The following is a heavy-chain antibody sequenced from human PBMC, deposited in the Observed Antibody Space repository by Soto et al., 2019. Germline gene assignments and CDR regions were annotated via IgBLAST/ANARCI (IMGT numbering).Heavy chain of an antibody. J-gene: IGHJ4*02. CDR3: ARRVIWFGETDY. CDR2: INHSGST. D-gene: IGHD3-10*01. Sequence: SETLSLTCAVYGGSFSGYYWSWIRQPPGKGLEWIGEINHSGSTNYNPSLKSRVTISVDTSKNQFSLKLSSVTAADTAVYYCARRVIWFGETDYWGQGTLVTVSS. V-gene: IGHV4-34*01. CDR1: GGSFSGYY.